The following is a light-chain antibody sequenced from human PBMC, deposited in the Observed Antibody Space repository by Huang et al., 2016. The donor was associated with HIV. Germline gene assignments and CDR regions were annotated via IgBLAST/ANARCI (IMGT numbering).Light chain of an antibody. CDR3: QQHYSSPPT. V-gene: IGKV4-1*01. Sequence: DIVMTQSPDSLAVSLGERATINCKSSQSLLYNSNNKNYLAWYKQKQGQPPNLLIDWASSRKSGVPDRFSGSGSETDFTLTISSLQAEDVAVYYCQQHYSSPPTFGQGTKLEIK. CDR2: WAS. J-gene: IGKJ2*01. CDR1: QSLLYNSNNKNY.